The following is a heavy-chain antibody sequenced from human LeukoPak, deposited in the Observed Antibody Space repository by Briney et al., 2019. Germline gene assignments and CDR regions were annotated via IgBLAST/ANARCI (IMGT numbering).Heavy chain of an antibody. J-gene: IGHJ4*02. V-gene: IGHV3-30*18. Sequence: PGGSLRLSCAASGFTFSSYGMHWVRQAPGKGLEWVAVISYDGSNKYYADSVKGRFTISRDNSKNTLYLQMNSLRPEDTAVYYCAKARSGLDYWGQGTLVTVSS. D-gene: IGHD2-15*01. CDR1: GFTFSSYG. CDR2: ISYDGSNK. CDR3: AKARSGLDY.